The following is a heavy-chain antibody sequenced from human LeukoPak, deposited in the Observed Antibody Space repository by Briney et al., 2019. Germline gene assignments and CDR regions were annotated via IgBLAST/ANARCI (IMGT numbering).Heavy chain of an antibody. CDR2: IWYDGSNK. D-gene: IGHD3-10*01. CDR3: ARGSGSSQYYFDY. Sequence: PGRSLRLSCAASGFTFSNYGMHWVRQAPGKGLEWVAVIWYDGSNKYYADSVKGRFTISRDNSKNTLYLQMNSLRAEDTAVYYCARGSGSSQYYFDYWGQGTLVTVSS. J-gene: IGHJ4*02. V-gene: IGHV3-33*01. CDR1: GFTFSNYG.